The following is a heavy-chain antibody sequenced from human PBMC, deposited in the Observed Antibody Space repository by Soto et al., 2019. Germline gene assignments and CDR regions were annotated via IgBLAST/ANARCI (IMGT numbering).Heavy chain of an antibody. Sequence: VXPVEASCEGSGYTFTCSYMSLVRQAPGQVPQCMGWINPNSGGTNYSQKFQVRVTMTMDTSIITAYMELSRLRSDDTAVYYCARLTYRSGNPQIHNSLYGTWGQGTLVTVSS. J-gene: IGHJ5*02. CDR1: GYTFTCSY. D-gene: IGHD3-10*01. CDR3: ARLTYRSGNPQIHNSLYGT. V-gene: IGHV1-2*02. CDR2: INPNSGGT.